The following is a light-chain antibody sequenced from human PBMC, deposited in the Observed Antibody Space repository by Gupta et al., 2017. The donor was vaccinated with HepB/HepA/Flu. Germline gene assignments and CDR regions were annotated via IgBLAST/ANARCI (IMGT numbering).Light chain of an antibody. CDR1: SGSIASNY. CDR3: QSYDSSNPYVV. CDR2: EDN. Sequence: NFMLTQPHSVSESPGKTVTIPCTRSSGSIASNYVQWYQQRPGRAPTTVIYEDNQRPSGGPDRFSGSIDSSSNSASLTISGLKTEDEADYYCQSYDSSNPYVVFGGGTKLTVL. V-gene: IGLV6-57*03. J-gene: IGLJ2*01.